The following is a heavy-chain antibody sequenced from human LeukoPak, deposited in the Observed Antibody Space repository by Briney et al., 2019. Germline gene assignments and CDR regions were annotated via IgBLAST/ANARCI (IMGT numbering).Heavy chain of an antibody. D-gene: IGHD5-12*01. J-gene: IGHJ4*02. V-gene: IGHV4-4*01. CDR2: IYHSGST. CDR3: ARLPFNSGYEYFDY. CDR1: GFTFSDYY. Sequence: GSLRLSCAASGFTFSDYYMSWVRQPPGKGLERIGEIYHSGSTNYNPSLKSRVTISVDKSKNQFSLKLSSVTAADTAVYSCARLPFNSGYEYFDYWGQGTLVTVSS.